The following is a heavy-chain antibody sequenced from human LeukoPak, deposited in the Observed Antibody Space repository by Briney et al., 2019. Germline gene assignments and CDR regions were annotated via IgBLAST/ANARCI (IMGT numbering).Heavy chain of an antibody. CDR3: ARDRSSGWTHNFDY. CDR1: GGTFSSYA. Sequence: GASVKVSCKSSGGTFSSYAISWVRQAPGQGLEWMGRIIPILGIANYAQKFQGRVTITADKSTSTAYMELSSLRSEGTAVYYCARDRSSGWTHNFDYWGQGTLVTVSS. CDR2: IIPILGIA. V-gene: IGHV1-69*04. D-gene: IGHD6-19*01. J-gene: IGHJ4*02.